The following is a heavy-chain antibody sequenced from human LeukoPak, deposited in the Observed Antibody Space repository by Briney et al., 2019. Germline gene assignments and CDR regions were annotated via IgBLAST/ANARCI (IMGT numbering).Heavy chain of an antibody. Sequence: GGSLRLSCAASGFTFSDYYMSWIRQAPGKGLEWVSYISSSSSYTNYADSVKGRFTTSRDNAKNSLYLQMNSLRAEDTAVYYCARDLKGSGSYGYIKSYYGMDVWGKGTTVTVSS. J-gene: IGHJ6*04. D-gene: IGHD3-10*01. CDR2: ISSSSSYT. CDR1: GFTFSDYY. V-gene: IGHV3-11*06. CDR3: ARDLKGSGSYGYIKSYYGMDV.